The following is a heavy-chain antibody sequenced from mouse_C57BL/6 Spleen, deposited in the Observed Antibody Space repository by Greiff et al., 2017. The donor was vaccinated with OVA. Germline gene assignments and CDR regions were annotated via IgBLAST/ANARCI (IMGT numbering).Heavy chain of an antibody. CDR1: GYTFTSYD. J-gene: IGHJ1*03. CDR3: ARRRITWYFDV. V-gene: IGHV1-85*01. Sequence: VQLQQSGPELVKPGASVKLSCKASGYTFTSYDINWVKQRPGQGLEWIGWIYPRDGSTKYNEKLKGKATLTVDTASSTAYMELHSLTSEDSAVYFCARRRITWYFDVWGTGTTVTVSS. CDR2: IYPRDGST. D-gene: IGHD1-1*01.